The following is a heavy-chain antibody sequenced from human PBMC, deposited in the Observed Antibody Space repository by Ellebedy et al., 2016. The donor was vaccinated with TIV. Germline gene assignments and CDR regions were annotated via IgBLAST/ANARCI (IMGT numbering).Heavy chain of an antibody. D-gene: IGHD3-10*01. Sequence: AASVKVSCKVSGYNLTELSMHWVRQAPGKGLEWMGSFDPEDGETFYAQNFQGRVTMTEDTSTDTVYMELNSLRSEDSAVYYCARVYGAFNWFDPWGQGTLVTVSS. CDR1: GYNLTELS. J-gene: IGHJ5*02. CDR3: ARVYGAFNWFDP. V-gene: IGHV1-24*01. CDR2: FDPEDGET.